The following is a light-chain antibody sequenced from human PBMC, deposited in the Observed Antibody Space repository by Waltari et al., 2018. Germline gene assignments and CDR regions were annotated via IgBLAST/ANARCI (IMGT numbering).Light chain of an antibody. V-gene: IGKV1D-13*01. Sequence: AIQLTQSPSSLSASVGDRVTITCRASQGISSALAWYQQKPGKAPKLLIYDASSLESGVPSRFSGSGSGTDLTLTMSSLHPEDFATCYCQQCNNYPRVTVGGGNKVEIK. CDR3: QQCNNYPRVT. J-gene: IGKJ4*01. CDR2: DAS. CDR1: QGISSA.